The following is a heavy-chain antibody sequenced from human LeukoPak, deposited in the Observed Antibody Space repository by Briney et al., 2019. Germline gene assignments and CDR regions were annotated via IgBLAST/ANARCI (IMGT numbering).Heavy chain of an antibody. CDR2: IYSGGST. CDR1: GFTVSSNY. D-gene: IGHD3-10*01. V-gene: IGHV3-53*01. Sequence: PGGSLRLSCAASGFTVSSNYMSWVRQAPGKGLEWVSVIYSGGSTYYADSVKGRFTISRDNSKNTLYLQMNSLRAEDTAVYYCARDTRGGYYGSGSYYNGYDYWGQGTLVTVSS. CDR3: ARDTRGGYYGSGSYYNGYDY. J-gene: IGHJ4*02.